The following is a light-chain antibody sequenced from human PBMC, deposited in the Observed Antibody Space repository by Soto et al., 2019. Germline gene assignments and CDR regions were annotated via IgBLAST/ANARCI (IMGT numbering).Light chain of an antibody. CDR2: QDS. CDR3: QAWDSTGG. V-gene: IGLV3-1*01. CDR1: KLGDKY. J-gene: IGLJ3*02. Sequence: SYELTQPPSVSVSPGQTASITCSGDKLGDKYACWYQQKPGQSPVLVIYQDSKRPSGIPERFSGSNSGNTATLTISGTQAMDEADYYCQAWDSTGGFGGGTKVTVL.